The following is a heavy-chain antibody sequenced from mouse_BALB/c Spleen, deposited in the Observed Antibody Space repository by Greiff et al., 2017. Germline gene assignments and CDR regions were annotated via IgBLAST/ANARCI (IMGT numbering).Heavy chain of an antibody. D-gene: IGHD4-1*01. CDR2: IDPANGNT. Sequence: EVQLQESGAELVKPGASVMLSCTASGFNIKDTYMHWVKQSPEQGLEWIGRIDPANGNTKYDPKFQGKATIAANTSSNTTYLQLSSLTSEDTAVYYCASVTGRYFEVWGAETTVTVSS. V-gene: IGHV14-3*02. J-gene: IGHJ1*01. CDR3: ASVTGRYFEV. CDR1: GFNIKDTY.